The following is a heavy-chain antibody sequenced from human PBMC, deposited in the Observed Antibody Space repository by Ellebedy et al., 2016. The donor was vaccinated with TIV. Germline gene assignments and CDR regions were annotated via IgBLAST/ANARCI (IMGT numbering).Heavy chain of an antibody. CDR2: ISSSSSYT. J-gene: IGHJ6*02. Sequence: PGGSLRLSCAVSGFTFSDYYMTWIRQAPGQGLEWVSYISSSSSYTNYADSVNGRFTISRDNAKNSLYLQMNSLRAEDTAVYYCARGRGFSSSWYRSRFYYGMDVWGQGTTVTVSS. V-gene: IGHV3-11*06. CDR1: GFTFSDYY. CDR3: ARGRGFSSSWYRSRFYYGMDV. D-gene: IGHD6-13*01.